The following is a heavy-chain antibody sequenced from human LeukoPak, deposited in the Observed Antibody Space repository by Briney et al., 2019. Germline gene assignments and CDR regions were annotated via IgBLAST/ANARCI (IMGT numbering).Heavy chain of an antibody. CDR2: INPNSGGT. D-gene: IGHD2-2*01. Sequence: ASVKVSCKASGYTFTGYYMHWVRQAPGQGLEWMGWINPNSGGTNYAQKFQGWVTMTRDTSISTAYMELSRLRSDDTAVYYCARGGDISWHPAAMSLYVYFDYWGQGTLVTVSS. V-gene: IGHV1-2*04. CDR3: ARGGDISWHPAAMSLYVYFDY. CDR1: GYTFTGYY. J-gene: IGHJ4*02.